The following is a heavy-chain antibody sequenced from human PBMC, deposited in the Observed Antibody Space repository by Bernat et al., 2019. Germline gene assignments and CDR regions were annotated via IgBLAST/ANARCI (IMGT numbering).Heavy chain of an antibody. D-gene: IGHD2-15*01. Sequence: EVQLVESGGGLVQPGGSLRLSCAASGFTFSSYWMSWVHQAPGKGLEWVANIKQDGSEKYYVDSVKGRFTISRDNAKNSLYLQMNSLRAEDTAVYYCAREKCSGGSCGLDYWGQGTLVTVSS. CDR1: GFTFSSYW. CDR2: IKQDGSEK. J-gene: IGHJ4*02. CDR3: AREKCSGGSCGLDY. V-gene: IGHV3-7*03.